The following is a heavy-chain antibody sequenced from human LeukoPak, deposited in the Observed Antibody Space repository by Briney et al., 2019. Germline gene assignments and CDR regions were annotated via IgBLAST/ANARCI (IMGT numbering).Heavy chain of an antibody. J-gene: IGHJ4*02. CDR1: GYTFTSYD. CDR3: ATYIVATIIEGDY. Sequence: ASVKVSCKASGYTFTSYDINWVRQAPGQGLEWMGWINTNTGNPTYAQGFTGRFVFSLDTSVSTAYLQISSLKAEDTAVYYCATYIVATIIEGDYWGQGTLVTVSS. V-gene: IGHV7-4-1*02. D-gene: IGHD5-12*01. CDR2: INTNTGNP.